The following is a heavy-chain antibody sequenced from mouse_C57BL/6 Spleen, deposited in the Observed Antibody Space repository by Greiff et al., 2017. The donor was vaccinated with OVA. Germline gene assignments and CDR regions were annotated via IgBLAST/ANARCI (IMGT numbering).Heavy chain of an antibody. V-gene: IGHV1-82*01. CDR2: IYPGDGDT. D-gene: IGHD2-2*01. CDR1: GYAFSSSW. CDR3: ARGIYYGYDDAMDY. Sequence: QVQLQQSGPELVKPGASVKISCKASGYAFSSSWMNWVKQRPGKGLEWIGRIYPGDGDTNYNGKFKGKATLTADKSSSTAYMQLSSLTSEDSAVYFCARGIYYGYDDAMDYWGQGTSVTVSS. J-gene: IGHJ4*01.